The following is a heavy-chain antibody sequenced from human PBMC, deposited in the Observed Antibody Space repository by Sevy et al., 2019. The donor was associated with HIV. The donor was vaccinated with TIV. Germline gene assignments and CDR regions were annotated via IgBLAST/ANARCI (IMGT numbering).Heavy chain of an antibody. CDR2: MSSNDDK. J-gene: IGHJ4*02. Sequence: SGPTLVNPTQTLTLTCTFSGFSLSASGVGVGWIRQRPGKALEWLALMSSNDDKRYSPSLKSGLTITKDISKNQVVLTMTNMDSVDTATYFCARAFVFMVRGFVVHFDSWGQGTLVTVSS. CDR3: ARAFVFMVRGFVVHFDS. V-gene: IGHV2-5*01. D-gene: IGHD3-10*01. CDR1: GFSLSASGVG.